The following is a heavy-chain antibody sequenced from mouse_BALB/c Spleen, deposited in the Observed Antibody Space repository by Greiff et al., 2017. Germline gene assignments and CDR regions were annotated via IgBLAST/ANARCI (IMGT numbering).Heavy chain of an antibody. CDR2: ILPGSGST. CDR3: ARRDGNPHYYAMDY. J-gene: IGHJ4*01. Sequence: QVQLQQSGAELMKPGASVKISCKATGYTFSSYWIEWVKQRPGHGLEWIGEILPGSGSTNYNEKFKGKATFTADTSSNTAYMQLSSLTSEDSAVYYCARRDGNPHYYAMDYWGQGTSVTVSS. D-gene: IGHD2-1*01. CDR1: GYTFSSYW. V-gene: IGHV1-9*01.